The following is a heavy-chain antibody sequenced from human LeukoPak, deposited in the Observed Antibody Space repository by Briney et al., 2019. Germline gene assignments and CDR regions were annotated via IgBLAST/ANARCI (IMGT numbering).Heavy chain of an antibody. D-gene: IGHD5-12*01. Sequence: GGSLRLSCAASGFTFSSYAMSWVRQAPGKGLEWVSAISGSGGSTYYADSVKGRFTISRDNSKNTLYLQMNSLRAEDTAVYYCAKAGGYSGYDYAYYYYYMDVWGKGTTVTASS. CDR3: AKAGGYSGYDYAYYYYYMDV. CDR2: ISGSGGST. V-gene: IGHV3-23*01. CDR1: GFTFSSYA. J-gene: IGHJ6*03.